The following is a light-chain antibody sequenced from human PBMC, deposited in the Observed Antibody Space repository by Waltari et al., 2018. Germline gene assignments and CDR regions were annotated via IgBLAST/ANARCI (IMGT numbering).Light chain of an antibody. V-gene: IGKV3-20*01. CDR2: AAS. CDR3: QHYVRLPVT. J-gene: IGKJ1*01. CDR1: QSVGSTF. Sequence: IVLTQSPGPLSLSPGETATLSCRASQSVGSTFAWYQQKPGQAPRLLIYAASTRATGIPDMFSGSGSGTDFRLTISRLEPEDFAVYYCQHYVRLPVTFGQGTTVELK.